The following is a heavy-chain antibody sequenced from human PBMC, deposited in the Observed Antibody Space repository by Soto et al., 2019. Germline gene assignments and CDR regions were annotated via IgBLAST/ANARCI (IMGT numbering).Heavy chain of an antibody. J-gene: IGHJ5*02. CDR1: GFTFSNAW. Sequence: GGSLRLSCAASGFTFSNAWMSWVRQAPGKGLEWVSAISGSGGSTYYADSVKGRFTISRDNSKNTLYLQVNSLRAEDTAVYYCAKEGYCSGGSCYSGWFDPWGQGTLVTVSS. D-gene: IGHD2-15*01. V-gene: IGHV3-23*01. CDR3: AKEGYCSGGSCYSGWFDP. CDR2: ISGSGGST.